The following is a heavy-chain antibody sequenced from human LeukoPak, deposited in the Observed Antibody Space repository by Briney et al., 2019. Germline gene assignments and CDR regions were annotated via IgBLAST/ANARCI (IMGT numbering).Heavy chain of an antibody. CDR1: GFTFSDHY. V-gene: IGHV3-72*01. Sequence: GGFLRLSCAASGFTFSDHYMDWVRQAPGKGLEWVGRTRNKANSYTTEYAASVKDRFTISRDDSEKSLYLQMNSLKTEDTAVYYCARVRYCSSTTCRGAFDIWGQGTMVTVSS. CDR2: TRNKANSYTT. J-gene: IGHJ3*02. D-gene: IGHD2-2*01. CDR3: ARVRYCSSTTCRGAFDI.